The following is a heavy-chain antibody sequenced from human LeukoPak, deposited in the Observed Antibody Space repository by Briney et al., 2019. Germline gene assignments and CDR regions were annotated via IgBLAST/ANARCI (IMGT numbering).Heavy chain of an antibody. V-gene: IGHV1-69*04. CDR2: IIPILGIA. CDR3: ARDPRRDHYYYYGMDV. CDR1: GGTFSSYA. Sequence: SVKVSCKASGGTFSSYAISWVRQAPGQGLEWMGRIIPILGIANYAQKFQGRVTITADKSTSTAYMELSSLRSEDTAVYYCARDPRRDHYYYYGMDVWGQGTTVTVSS. J-gene: IGHJ6*02.